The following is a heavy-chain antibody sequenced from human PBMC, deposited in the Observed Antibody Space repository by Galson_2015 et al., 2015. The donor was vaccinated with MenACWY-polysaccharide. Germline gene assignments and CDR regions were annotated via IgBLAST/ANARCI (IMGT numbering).Heavy chain of an antibody. Sequence: SLRLSCPASGFTFSSSWMTWVRQAPGKGLEWVAKIKEDGSKVYYVDSVKGRFTISRDNAKNLLYLQMNSLRAEDTAVYYCARYGNLGYWGQGTQVTVSS. CDR1: GFTFSSSW. J-gene: IGHJ4*02. CDR3: ARYGNLGY. D-gene: IGHD1-14*01. V-gene: IGHV3-7*01. CDR2: IKEDGSKV.